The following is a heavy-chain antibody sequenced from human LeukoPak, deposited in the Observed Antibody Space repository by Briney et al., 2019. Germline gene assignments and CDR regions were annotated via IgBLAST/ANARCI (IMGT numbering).Heavy chain of an antibody. D-gene: IGHD3-10*01. CDR3: AKDPRYYGSGSYFDY. J-gene: IGHJ4*02. CDR2: LSGSGGGT. CDR1: GFTFSSYR. V-gene: IGHV3-23*01. Sequence: PGGSLRLSCAASGFTFSSYRMYWVRQAPGKGLEWVAGLSGSGGGTNYADSVQGRFTISKDNPKNTLYLQMNSLRAEDTAVYYCAKDPRYYGSGSYFDYWGQGTLVTVSS.